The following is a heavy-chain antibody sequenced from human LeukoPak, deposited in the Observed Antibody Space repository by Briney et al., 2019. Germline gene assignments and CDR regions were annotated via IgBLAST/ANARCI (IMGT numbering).Heavy chain of an antibody. Sequence: SETLSLTCAVYGGSFSGYYWSWIRQPPGKGLEWIGEINHSGSTNYNPSLKSRVTISVDTSKNQFSLKLSSVSAADTAVYYCARTMRGAAFDIWGQGTMVTVSS. CDR2: INHSGST. V-gene: IGHV4-34*01. J-gene: IGHJ3*02. CDR1: GGSFSGYY. D-gene: IGHD2-15*01. CDR3: ARTMRGAAFDI.